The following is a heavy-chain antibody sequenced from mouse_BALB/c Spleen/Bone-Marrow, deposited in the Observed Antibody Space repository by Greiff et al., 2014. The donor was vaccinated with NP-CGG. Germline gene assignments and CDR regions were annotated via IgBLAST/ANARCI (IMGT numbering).Heavy chain of an antibody. D-gene: IGHD1-2*01. CDR2: IYPHNGGN. V-gene: IGHV1S29*02. Sequence: EVKLEESGPELVKPGASVKISCKASGYTFTDYNMHWVKQSHGKSLEWIVYIYPHNGGNGYNQKFKNKATLTVDSSSSTAYMELRSLTSEDSPVYYCARSRGTTATTYYFDYWGQGTTLTVSS. CDR1: GYTFTDYN. J-gene: IGHJ2*01. CDR3: ARSRGTTATTYYFDY.